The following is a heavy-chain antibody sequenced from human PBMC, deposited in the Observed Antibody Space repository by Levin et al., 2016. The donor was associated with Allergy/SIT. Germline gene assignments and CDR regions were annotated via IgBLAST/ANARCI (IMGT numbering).Heavy chain of an antibody. CDR2: FYHSGST. J-gene: IGHJ4*02. Sequence: SETLSLTCAVSGDSISTGGYSWSWTRQPPGKGLEWIGHFYHSGSTFYNSSLKSRVTISMDRSKNQFSLKLSSVTAADTAVYYCARMTGRYYGSGSYYYFDYWGQGALVTVSS. CDR1: GDSISTGGYS. V-gene: IGHV4-30-2*01. D-gene: IGHD3-10*01. CDR3: ARMTGRYYGSGSYYYFDY.